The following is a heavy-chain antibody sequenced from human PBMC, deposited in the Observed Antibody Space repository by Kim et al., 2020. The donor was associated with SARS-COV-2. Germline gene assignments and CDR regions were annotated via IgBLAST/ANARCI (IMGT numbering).Heavy chain of an antibody. Sequence: SETLSLTCTVSGGSISSSSYYWGWIRQPPGKGLEWIGSIYYSWSTYYNPSLKSRVTISVDTSKNQFSLKLSPVTAADTAVYYCAGWAPYDILTGYPLGMDVWGQGTTVTVSS. CDR2: IYYSWST. CDR3: AGWAPYDILTGYPLGMDV. CDR1: GGSISSSSYY. V-gene: IGHV4-39*01. D-gene: IGHD3-9*01. J-gene: IGHJ6*02.